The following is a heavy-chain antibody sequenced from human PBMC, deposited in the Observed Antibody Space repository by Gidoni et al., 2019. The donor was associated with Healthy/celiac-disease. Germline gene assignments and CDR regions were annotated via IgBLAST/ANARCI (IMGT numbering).Heavy chain of an antibody. Sequence: EVQLVESGGGLVQPGRSLRLSCTASGFTVGDYAMRWVRQAPGKGLEWVGFIRSKAYGGTTEYAASVKGRFTISRDDSKSIAYLQMNSLKTEDTAVYYCTRDTFKSRPGLVGYWGQGTLVTVSS. CDR1: GFTVGDYA. CDR3: TRDTFKSRPGLVGY. D-gene: IGHD2-15*01. J-gene: IGHJ4*02. V-gene: IGHV3-49*04. CDR2: IRSKAYGGTT.